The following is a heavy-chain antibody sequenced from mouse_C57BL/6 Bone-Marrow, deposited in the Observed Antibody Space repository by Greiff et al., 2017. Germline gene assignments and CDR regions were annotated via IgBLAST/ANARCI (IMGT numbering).Heavy chain of an antibody. CDR1: GYAFSSSW. D-gene: IGHD1-1*01. CDR3: ARDYYGSSAWFAY. V-gene: IGHV1-82*01. J-gene: IGHJ3*01. Sequence: QVQLKESGPELVKPGASVKISCKASGYAFSSSWMNWLKQRPGKGLEWIGRIYPGDGDTNYNGKFKGKATLTADKSSSTAYMQLSSLTSEDSAVYFCARDYYGSSAWFAYWGQGTLVTVSA. CDR2: IYPGDGDT.